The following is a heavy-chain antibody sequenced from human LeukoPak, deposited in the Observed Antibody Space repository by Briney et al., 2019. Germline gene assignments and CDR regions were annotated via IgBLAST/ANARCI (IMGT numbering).Heavy chain of an antibody. CDR2: ISSSSGTI. CDR1: GFTSSSYA. Sequence: GGSLRPSCAASGFTSSSYAMRWVRQPPGKGLEWVSYISSSSGTINYADYVKGRFTVSRDNATSSLYLEMSSLRAEDTALYYCAGTDSGIYTRWFDYWGQGTLVTVSS. V-gene: IGHV3-48*01. D-gene: IGHD1-26*01. CDR3: AGTDSGIYTRWFDY. J-gene: IGHJ4*02.